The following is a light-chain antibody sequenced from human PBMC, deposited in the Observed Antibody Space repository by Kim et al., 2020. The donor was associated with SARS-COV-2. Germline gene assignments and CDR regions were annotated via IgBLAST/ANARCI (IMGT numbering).Light chain of an antibody. CDR3: QVWDSSSDHPV. CDR2: YDS. J-gene: IGLJ2*01. Sequence: APGKTAGITCGGNNMGSKRVLWYQQKPGQAPVLVIYYDSYRPSGIPERFSGSNSGNTATLTISRVEAGDEADYYCQVWDSSSDHPVFGGGTQLTVL. V-gene: IGLV3-21*04. CDR1: NMGSKR.